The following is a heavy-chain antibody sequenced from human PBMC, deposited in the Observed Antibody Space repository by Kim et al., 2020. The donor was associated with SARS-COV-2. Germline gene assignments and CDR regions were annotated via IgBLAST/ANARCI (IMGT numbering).Heavy chain of an antibody. J-gene: IGHJ4*02. D-gene: IGHD3-10*01. CDR3: ARDLTYYGSGSYYSSFDY. V-gene: IGHV1-3*01. Sequence: QGRITMTRDTSASTAYMELSSLRSEDTAVYYCARDLTYYGSGSYYSSFDYWGQGTLVTVSS.